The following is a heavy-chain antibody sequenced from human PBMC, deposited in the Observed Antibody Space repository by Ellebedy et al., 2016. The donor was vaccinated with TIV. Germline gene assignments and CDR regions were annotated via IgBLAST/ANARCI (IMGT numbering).Heavy chain of an antibody. CDR3: ARRITMIGTDAFDI. Sequence: ASVKVSXXASGYTFTSYDINWVRQATGQGLEWVGWMNPNSGNTGYAQKFQGRVTMTRNTSISTAYMELSSLRSEDTAVYYCARRITMIGTDAFDIWGQGTMVTVSS. CDR1: GYTFTSYD. V-gene: IGHV1-8*01. J-gene: IGHJ3*02. CDR2: MNPNSGNT. D-gene: IGHD3-22*01.